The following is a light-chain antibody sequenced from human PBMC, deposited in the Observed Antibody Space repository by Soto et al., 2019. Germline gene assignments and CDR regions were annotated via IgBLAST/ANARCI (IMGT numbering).Light chain of an antibody. Sequence: DIQMTQSPSSLSACVGDRVTITCRASQSIVTYLNWYLQKPGKAPKLLIYAASNLQSGVPSRFSGSGSGTDFTLTISSLQPEDFATYFCQQSYSTPPWTFGQGTKVEIK. V-gene: IGKV1-39*01. J-gene: IGKJ1*01. CDR3: QQSYSTPPWT. CDR2: AAS. CDR1: QSIVTY.